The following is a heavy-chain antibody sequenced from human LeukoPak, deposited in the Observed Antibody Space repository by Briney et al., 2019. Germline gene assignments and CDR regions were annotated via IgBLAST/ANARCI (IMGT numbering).Heavy chain of an antibody. CDR2: ISSSSSYI. D-gene: IGHD6-13*01. CDR1: GFTFSNYN. Sequence: GGSLRLSCAASGFTFSNYNVNWVRQAPGKGLEWVSSISSSSSYIYYADSVKGRFTISRDHAKKSLYLEINRLRAAGTAVYYCTGSTSSTPAGVGYWGQGTLVTVSS. CDR3: TGSTSSTPAGVGY. J-gene: IGHJ4*02. V-gene: IGHV3-21*04.